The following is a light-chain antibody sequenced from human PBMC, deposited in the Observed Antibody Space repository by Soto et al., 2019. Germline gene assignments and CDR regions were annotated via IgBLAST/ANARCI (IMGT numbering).Light chain of an antibody. V-gene: IGLV2-23*02. CDR2: EVS. CDR3: MSYVGSNIFV. CDR1: NSDVGSYNL. J-gene: IGLJ1*01. Sequence: QSVLTQPASVSGSPGQSITISCTGTNSDVGSYNLVSWYQHHPGKAPKLMIYEVSRRPSGVSNRFSGSKSGNTASLTISGLQAEDEADYFCMSYVGSNIFVFGTGTKLTVL.